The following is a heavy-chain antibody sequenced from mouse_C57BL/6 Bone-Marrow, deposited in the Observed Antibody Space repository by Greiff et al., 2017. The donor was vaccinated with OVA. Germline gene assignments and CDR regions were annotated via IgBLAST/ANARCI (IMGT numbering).Heavy chain of an antibody. D-gene: IGHD2-12*01. CDR1: GFSLTSYG. Sequence: QVQLQQSGPGLVQPSQSLSITCPVSGFSLTSYGVHWVRQSPGKGLEWLGVIWSGGSTDYNAAFISRLSISKDNSKSQVFFTMNSLQADDTAICYCARKVNRYFDYWGQGTTLTVST. J-gene: IGHJ2*01. CDR3: ARKVNRYFDY. CDR2: IWSGGST. V-gene: IGHV2-2*01.